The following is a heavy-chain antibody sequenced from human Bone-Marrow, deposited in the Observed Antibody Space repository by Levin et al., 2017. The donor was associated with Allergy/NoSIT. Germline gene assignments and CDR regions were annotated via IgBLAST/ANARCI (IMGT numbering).Heavy chain of an antibody. CDR1: GYTFTGYY. Sequence: GESLKISCKASGYTFTGYYLHWVRQAPGQGLEWMGRINPNSGGTNYAQNFQGRVTMTWDTSITTGYMELSRLRSDDTAVYYCAREGLGATFDYWGQGTLVTVSS. V-gene: IGHV1-2*06. D-gene: IGHD1-26*01. CDR3: AREGLGATFDY. CDR2: INPNSGGT. J-gene: IGHJ4*02.